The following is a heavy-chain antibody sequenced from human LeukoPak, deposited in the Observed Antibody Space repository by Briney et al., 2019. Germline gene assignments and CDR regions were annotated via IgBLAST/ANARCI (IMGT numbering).Heavy chain of an antibody. V-gene: IGHV4-39*01. Sequence: SETLSLTCTVSGGSISSSSYYWGWIRQPPGKGLEWIRSIYYSGSTYYNPSLKSRVTISVDTSKNQFSLKLSSVTAADTAVYYCASKEGSSGWTGDYWGQGTLVTVSS. CDR1: GGSISSSSYY. CDR2: IYYSGST. J-gene: IGHJ4*02. D-gene: IGHD6-19*01. CDR3: ASKEGSSGWTGDY.